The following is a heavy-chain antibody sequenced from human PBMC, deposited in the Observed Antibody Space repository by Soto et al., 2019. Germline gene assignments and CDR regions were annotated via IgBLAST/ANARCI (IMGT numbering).Heavy chain of an antibody. CDR1: GYTFTSYG. CDR2: VSAYNGNT. CDR3: ARDVVRGANFDY. V-gene: IGHV1-18*01. J-gene: IGHJ4*02. Sequence: ASVKVSCKASGYTFTSYGISWVRQAPGQGLEWMGWVSAYNGNTNYAQKFQGRVTMTTDTSTSTAYMELRSLRSDDTAVYYCARDVVRGANFDYWGQGTLVTVSS. D-gene: IGHD3-10*01.